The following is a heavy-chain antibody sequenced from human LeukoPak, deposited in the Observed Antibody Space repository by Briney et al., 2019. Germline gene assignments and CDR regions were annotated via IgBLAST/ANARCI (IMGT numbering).Heavy chain of an antibody. V-gene: IGHV4-61*02. Sequence: SQTLSLTCTVSGGSISSGSYYWSWIRQPAGKGLEWFGRIYTSGSTNYDPSLKSRVTISVDTSKNQFSLKLSSVTAADTAVYYCARDSSGWYDDNWFDPWGQGTLVTVSS. CDR2: IYTSGST. CDR3: ARDSSGWYDDNWFDP. D-gene: IGHD6-19*01. CDR1: GGSISSGSYY. J-gene: IGHJ5*02.